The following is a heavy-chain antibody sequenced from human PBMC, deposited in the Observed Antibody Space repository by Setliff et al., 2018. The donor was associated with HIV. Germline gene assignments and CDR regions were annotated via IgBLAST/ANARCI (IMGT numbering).Heavy chain of an antibody. CDR3: SKVSEHRTSSGSFYYYMDG. CDR2: IIPLFGTA. V-gene: IGHV1-69*13. Sequence: SVKVSCKASGGTFNINAVTWVRQAPGQGLEWVGVIIPLFGTANYAQKFQGRVTITADDSTSTVYMEVRSLRSADTAVYYCSKVSEHRTSSGSFYYYMDGWGGGTTVTVSS. D-gene: IGHD6-6*01. CDR1: GGTFNINA. J-gene: IGHJ6*03.